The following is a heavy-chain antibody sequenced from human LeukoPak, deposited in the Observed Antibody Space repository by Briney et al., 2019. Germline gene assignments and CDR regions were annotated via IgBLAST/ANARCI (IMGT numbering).Heavy chain of an antibody. CDR2: ISGSGGST. CDR1: GFTFSSYA. D-gene: IGHD2-2*01. CDR3: AKDHRWEYRLPGGTAFDI. V-gene: IGHV3-23*01. Sequence: GGSLRLSCAASGFTFSSYAMSWVRQAPGKGLEWVSAISGSGGSTYYADSVKGRFTISRDNSKNTLYLQMNSLRAEDTAVYYCAKDHRWEYRLPGGTAFDIWGQGTMVTVSS. J-gene: IGHJ3*02.